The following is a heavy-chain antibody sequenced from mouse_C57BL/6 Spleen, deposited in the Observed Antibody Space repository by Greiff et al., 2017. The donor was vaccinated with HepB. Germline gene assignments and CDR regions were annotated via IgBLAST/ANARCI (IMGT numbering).Heavy chain of an antibody. CDR2: IYPGSGST. D-gene: IGHD2-4*01. CDR1: GYTFTSYW. J-gene: IGHJ3*01. V-gene: IGHV1-55*01. Sequence: QVQLQQPGAELVKPGASVKMSCKASGYTFTSYWITWVKQRPGQGLEWIGDIYPGSGSTNYNEKFKSKATLTVDKSSSTAYMQLSSLTSEDSAVYYCARWGYDYDDAYWGQGTLVTVSA. CDR3: ARWGYDYDDAY.